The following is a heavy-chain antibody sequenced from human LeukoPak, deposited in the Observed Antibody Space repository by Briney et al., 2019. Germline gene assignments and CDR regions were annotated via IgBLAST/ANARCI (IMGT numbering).Heavy chain of an antibody. CDR2: IKTDGSEK. J-gene: IGHJ1*01. V-gene: IGHV3-7*01. CDR3: ATYSSLNRREFQY. D-gene: IGHD3-22*01. CDR1: GFTFSNYW. Sequence: GGSLRLSCEGSGFTFSNYWMGWARQAPGKGLQWVANIKTDGSEKYYVDSVKGRFTISRDNAKNSLYLQMNSLRAEDTAVYYCATYSSLNRREFQYWGQGTLLTVSS.